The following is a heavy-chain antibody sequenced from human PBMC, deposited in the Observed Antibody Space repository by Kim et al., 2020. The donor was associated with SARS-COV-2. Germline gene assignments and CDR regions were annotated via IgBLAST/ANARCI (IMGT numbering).Heavy chain of an antibody. CDR1: GGSISSYY. D-gene: IGHD3-22*01. V-gene: IGHV4-59*08. J-gene: IGHJ4*02. Sequence: SETLSLTCTVSGGSISSYYWSWIRQPPGKGLEWIGYIYYSGSTNYNPSLKSRVTISVDTSKNQFSLKLSSVTAADTAVYYCARQGGYYYDSSGYYEGYFDYWGQGTLVTVSS. CDR2: IYYSGST. CDR3: ARQGGYYYDSSGYYEGYFDY.